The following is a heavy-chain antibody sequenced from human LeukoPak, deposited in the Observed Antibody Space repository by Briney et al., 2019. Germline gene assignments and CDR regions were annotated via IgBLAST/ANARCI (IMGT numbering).Heavy chain of an antibody. CDR2: MSSNGGST. CDR1: GFSFSSYA. V-gene: IGHV3-64*01. D-gene: IGHD3-10*01. Sequence: PGGSLSLSCAASGFSFSSYAMHSVRQAPGKGREYVLGMSSNGGSTYYANSLKGRFTICRDNSKNTLYLQMGSLRAEDMAVYYCARPYYYGSGSYLYWGQGTLVTVYS. J-gene: IGHJ4*02. CDR3: ARPYYYGSGSYLY.